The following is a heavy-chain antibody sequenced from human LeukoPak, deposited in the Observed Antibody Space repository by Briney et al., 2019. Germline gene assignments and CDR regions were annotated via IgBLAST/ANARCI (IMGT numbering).Heavy chain of an antibody. CDR1: GFTFSSYA. CDR2: ISGSGGST. V-gene: IGHV3-23*01. CDR3: ASTNFGTLAGTHFDY. J-gene: IGHJ4*02. Sequence: GGSLRLSCAASGFTFSSYAMSWVRQAPGKGLEWVSAISGSGGSTYYADSVKGRFTISRDNAKNSLYLQMNSLRPEDTAMYYCASTNFGTLAGTHFDYWGQGTLVTVSS. D-gene: IGHD6-19*01.